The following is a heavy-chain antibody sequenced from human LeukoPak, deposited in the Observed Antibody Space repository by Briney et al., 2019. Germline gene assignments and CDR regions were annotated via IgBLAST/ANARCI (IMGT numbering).Heavy chain of an antibody. J-gene: IGHJ2*01. V-gene: IGHV3-74*01. CDR1: GLTFSYYW. CDR3: ARTYLVGWYFDL. D-gene: IGHD3-16*01. CDR2: ISGDGSST. Sequence: GGSLRLSCAASGLTFSYYWMHWVRQAPGKGLVWVSRISGDGSSTNYADSVKGRFTISRDNAKNTLYLQMNSLRAEDTAVYYCARTYLVGWYFDLWGRGTLVTVSS.